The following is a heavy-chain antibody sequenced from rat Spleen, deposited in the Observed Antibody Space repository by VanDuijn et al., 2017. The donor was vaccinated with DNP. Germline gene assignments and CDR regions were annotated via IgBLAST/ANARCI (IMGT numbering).Heavy chain of an antibody. CDR2: ISYSGST. CDR3: ARWGSSYIPGGFAY. D-gene: IGHD1-12*01. V-gene: IGHV3-1*01. J-gene: IGHJ3*01. CDR1: GYSITSNY. Sequence: EVQLQESGPGLVKPSQSLSLTCSVTGYSITSNYWGWIRKFPGNKMEWMGYISYSGSTNYNVFLKSRIYITRDTSKNQFFLQLNSVTAEDTATYYCARWGSSYIPGGFAYWGQGTLVTVSS.